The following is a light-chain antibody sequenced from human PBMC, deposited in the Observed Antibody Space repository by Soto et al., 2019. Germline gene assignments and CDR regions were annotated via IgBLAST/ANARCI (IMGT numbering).Light chain of an antibody. CDR1: QAIRND. CDR3: LQDYNYPPT. V-gene: IGKV1-6*02. J-gene: IGKJ1*01. Sequence: AIQMTQSPSSLSASVGDRVTITCRASQAIRNDLGWYQQKPGKAPKLLTYFASTLQSGVPSRFSGSGSGTDFTLTISSLQPEDFATYYCLQDYNYPPTFGQGTKVDIK. CDR2: FAS.